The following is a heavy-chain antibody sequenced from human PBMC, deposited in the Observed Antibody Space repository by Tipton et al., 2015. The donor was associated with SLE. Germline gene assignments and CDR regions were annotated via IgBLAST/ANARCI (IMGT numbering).Heavy chain of an antibody. D-gene: IGHD3-3*01. Sequence: SLRLSCAASGFTFSSYGMHWVRQAPGKGLEWVAFIRYDGSNKYYADSVKGRFTISRDNSKNTLYLQMNSLRAEDTAVYYCARGVMGFWSYYYMDVWGKGTTVTVSS. CDR1: GFTFSSYG. V-gene: IGHV3-30*02. CDR2: IRYDGSNK. J-gene: IGHJ6*03. CDR3: ARGVMGFWSYYYMDV.